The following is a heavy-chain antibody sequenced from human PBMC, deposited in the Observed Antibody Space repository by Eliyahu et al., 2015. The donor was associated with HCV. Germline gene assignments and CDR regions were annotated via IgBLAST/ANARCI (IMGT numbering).Heavy chain of an antibody. Sequence: QVQLVXSGGGVVQPGRSLRLSCAAXGFTFSSYAMHWVRRAPGKGLEWVAVISYDGSNKYYADSXKGRFTISRDNSKNTMYLQMNSLRAEDTAVYYCARDKVGATNWFDPWGQGTLVTVSS. J-gene: IGHJ5*02. CDR3: ARDKVGATNWFDP. CDR2: ISYDGSNK. CDR1: GFTFSSYA. D-gene: IGHD1-26*01. V-gene: IGHV3-30-3*01.